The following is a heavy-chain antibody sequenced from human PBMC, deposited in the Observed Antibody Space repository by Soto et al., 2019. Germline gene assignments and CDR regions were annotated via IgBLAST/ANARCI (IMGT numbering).Heavy chain of an antibody. CDR3: ARGRYCLTGRCFPNWFDS. V-gene: IGHV4-30-4*01. D-gene: IGHD7-27*01. Sequence: SETLSLTCSVSGDSISNLDYFWAWIRQPPGQALEYIGYIYKSATTYYNPSFESRVAISVDTSKSQFSLNVTSVTAADTAVYFCARGRYCLTGRCFPNWFDSWGQGALVTRLL. CDR1: GDSISNLDYF. CDR2: IYKSATT. J-gene: IGHJ5*01.